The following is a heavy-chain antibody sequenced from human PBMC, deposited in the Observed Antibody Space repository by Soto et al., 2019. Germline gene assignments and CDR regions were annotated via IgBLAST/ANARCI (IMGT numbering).Heavy chain of an antibody. J-gene: IGHJ5*02. CDR2: ISAYNGNT. Sequence: QVQLVQSGAEVKKPGASVKVSCKASGYTFTSYGISWVRQAPGQGLEWMGWISAYNGNTNYAQKLQGRVTMTTDTSTSTAYMELRSLRSDDTAVYYCARTNYDILTGYPNENWFDPWGQGTLVTVSS. D-gene: IGHD3-9*01. CDR3: ARTNYDILTGYPNENWFDP. V-gene: IGHV1-18*01. CDR1: GYTFTSYG.